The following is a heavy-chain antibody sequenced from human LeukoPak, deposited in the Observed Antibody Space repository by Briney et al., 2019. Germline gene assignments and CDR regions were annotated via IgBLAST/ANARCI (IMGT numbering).Heavy chain of an antibody. J-gene: IGHJ6*02. CDR1: GFTFSSYS. CDR3: ASSGTKYYYYGMDV. D-gene: IGHD1-1*01. V-gene: IGHV3-48*02. CDR2: ISSSSTI. Sequence: GGSLRLSCAASGFTFSSYSMNWVRQAPGKGLEWVSYISSSSTIYYADSAKGRFTISRDNAKNSLYLQMNSLRDEDTAVYYCASSGTKYYYYGMDVWGQGTTVTVSS.